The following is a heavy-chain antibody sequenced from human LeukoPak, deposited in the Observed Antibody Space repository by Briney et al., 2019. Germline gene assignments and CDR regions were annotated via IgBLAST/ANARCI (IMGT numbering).Heavy chain of an antibody. CDR2: IYYSGST. CDR1: GGSISSYY. CDR3: ASLCSGGSCYSDAFDI. Sequence: PSETLSLTCTVSGGSISSYYWSWIRQPPGKGLEWIGDIYYSGSTNYNPSLKSRVTISVDASKNQFSLKLSSVTAADTAVYYCASLCSGGSCYSDAFDIWGQGTMVTVSS. D-gene: IGHD2-15*01. J-gene: IGHJ3*02. V-gene: IGHV4-59*01.